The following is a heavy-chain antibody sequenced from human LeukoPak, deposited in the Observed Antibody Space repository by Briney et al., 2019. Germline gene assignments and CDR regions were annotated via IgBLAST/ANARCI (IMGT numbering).Heavy chain of an antibody. CDR3: AREGYSSSWYVIQH. V-gene: IGHV1-69*04. Sequence: SVKVSCKASVGTFSSYAISCVRQAPGPGVEWMGRIIPILGIANYVQNFQGRVTMTADKSTSTAYMELSSLRCEDTAVYYCAREGYSSSWYVIQHWGQGTLVTVSS. D-gene: IGHD6-13*01. J-gene: IGHJ1*01. CDR1: VGTFSSYA. CDR2: IIPILGIA.